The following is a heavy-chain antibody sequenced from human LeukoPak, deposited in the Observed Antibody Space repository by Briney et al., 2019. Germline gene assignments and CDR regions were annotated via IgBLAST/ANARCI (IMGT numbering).Heavy chain of an antibody. V-gene: IGHV1-2*02. D-gene: IGHD4-11*01. Sequence: GVSVKVSCKASGYTFTGYYMHWVQQAPGQGLEWMGWINPNSGGTNYAQKFQGRVTMTRDTSISTAYMELSRLRSDDTAVYYCASNPTVTLWGRDYYYYMDVWGKGTTVTVSS. CDR1: GYTFTGYY. CDR2: INPNSGGT. J-gene: IGHJ6*03. CDR3: ASNPTVTLWGRDYYYYMDV.